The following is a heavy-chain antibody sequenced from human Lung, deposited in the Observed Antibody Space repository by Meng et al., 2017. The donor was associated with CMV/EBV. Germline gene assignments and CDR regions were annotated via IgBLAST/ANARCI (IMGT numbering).Heavy chain of an antibody. D-gene: IGHD1-26*01. V-gene: IGHV3-74*01. CDR1: SYW. CDR3: ARADDYVGATFFNDYHGMDV. J-gene: IGHJ6*02. Sequence: SYWMPWVRQAPVKGLVWVSRITSDGSSTTYADSVKGRFTISRDNAKNTLYLQMNSLGVEDTALYYCARADDYVGATFFNDYHGMDVWGQGTTVTVSS. CDR2: ITSDGSST.